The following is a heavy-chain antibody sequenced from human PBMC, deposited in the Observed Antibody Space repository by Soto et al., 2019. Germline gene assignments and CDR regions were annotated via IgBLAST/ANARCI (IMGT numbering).Heavy chain of an antibody. CDR3: ARGNWNYGYFDY. J-gene: IGHJ4*02. D-gene: IGHD1-7*01. CDR1: GFNVSNYG. V-gene: IGHV3-33*01. CDR2: IWYDGGHK. Sequence: QVQLVESGGGVVQPGRSLRLSCAASGFNVSNYGMRWVRQAPGKGLEWVAVIWYDGGHKDNADSVRGRFTNSRDNSKNTLYLQMNSLRAEDTAVYYCARGNWNYGYFDYWGQGTLVTVSS.